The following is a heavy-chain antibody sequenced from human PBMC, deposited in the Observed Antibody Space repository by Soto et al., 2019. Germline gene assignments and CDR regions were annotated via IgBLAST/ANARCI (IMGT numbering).Heavy chain of an antibody. CDR3: ASTWRPHWYFDL. V-gene: IGHV4-34*01. J-gene: IGHJ2*01. Sequence: PSETLSLTCAVYGGSFSGYYWSWIRQPPGKGLEWIGEINHSGSTNYNPSLKSRVTISVGTSKNQFSLKLSSVTAADTAVYYCASTWRPHWYFDLWGRGTLVTVSS. CDR1: GGSFSGYY. CDR2: INHSGST. D-gene: IGHD3-16*01.